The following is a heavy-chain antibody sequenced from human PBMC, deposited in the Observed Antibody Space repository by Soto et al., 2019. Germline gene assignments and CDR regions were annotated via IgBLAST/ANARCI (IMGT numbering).Heavy chain of an antibody. D-gene: IGHD4-17*01. V-gene: IGHV4-30-4*01. CDR3: ARARGGDSGDYASLFDR. CDR1: DGSVSIGDYF. J-gene: IGHJ5*02. Sequence: PSETLSLTCTVVDGSVSIGDYFWSWIRQRPGKGLEWIGYIHDSGNTYYNPSLKSRVTISLDTSKNQFSLKVTSMTAADTAVYFCARARGGDSGDYASLFDRWGQGNLVTSPQ. CDR2: IHDSGNT.